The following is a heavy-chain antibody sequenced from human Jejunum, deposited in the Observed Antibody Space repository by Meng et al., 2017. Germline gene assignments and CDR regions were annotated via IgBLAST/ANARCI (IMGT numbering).Heavy chain of an antibody. J-gene: IGHJ4*02. CDR2: IDPSEST. CDR3: ARAYCTDVSCHDFFDS. V-gene: IGHV4-4*02. D-gene: IGHD2-8*01. Sequence: VRLQASGPVPLKPSGTLPLTCALSGASISRPNWWSWVRQPPGKGLEWIGKIDPSESTHYNPSLKGRVTISADRSKNQFSLRLTSVTAADTAIYYCARAYCTDVSCHDFFDSWGQGTLVTVSS. CDR1: GASISRPNW.